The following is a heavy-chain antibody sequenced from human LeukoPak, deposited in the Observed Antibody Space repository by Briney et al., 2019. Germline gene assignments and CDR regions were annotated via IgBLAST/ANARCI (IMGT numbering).Heavy chain of an antibody. CDR3: AKDIVVVPAARGRYYYYGMDV. J-gene: IGHJ6*02. V-gene: IGHV3-30*18. Sequence: PGRSLRLSCAASGFTFSSYGMHWVRQAPGKGLEWVAVISYDGSNKYYADSVKGRFTISRDNSKNTLYLQMNSLSAEDTAVYYCAKDIVVVPAARGRYYYYGMDVWGQGTTVTVSS. D-gene: IGHD2-2*01. CDR1: GFTFSSYG. CDR2: ISYDGSNK.